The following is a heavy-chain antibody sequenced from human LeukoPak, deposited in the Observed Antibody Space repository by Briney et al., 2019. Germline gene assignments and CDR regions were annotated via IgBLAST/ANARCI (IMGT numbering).Heavy chain of an antibody. Sequence: SETLSLTCTVSGGSISSYYWSWIRQPPGKGLEWIGYIYYSGSTNYNPSLKSRVTISVDTSKNQFSLKLSSVTAADTAVYYCARVALYGSGSYYLDYWGQGNLVTVSS. CDR2: IYYSGST. CDR1: GGSISSYY. CDR3: ARVALYGSGSYYLDY. J-gene: IGHJ4*02. D-gene: IGHD3-10*01. V-gene: IGHV4-59*01.